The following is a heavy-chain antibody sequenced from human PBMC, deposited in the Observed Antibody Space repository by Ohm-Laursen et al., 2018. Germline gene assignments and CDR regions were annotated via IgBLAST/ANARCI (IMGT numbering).Heavy chain of an antibody. Sequence: SLSLSCSASGFTFDNYAMHWVRQAPGKGLEWVSGISWNNGYIGYADSVKGRFTISRDNAKNSLYLQMNSLRAEDTALYYCAKETHGDYDYAFDIWGQGTKVTVSS. J-gene: IGHJ3*02. D-gene: IGHD5-12*01. CDR1: GFTFDNYA. V-gene: IGHV3-9*01. CDR2: ISWNNGYI. CDR3: AKETHGDYDYAFDI.